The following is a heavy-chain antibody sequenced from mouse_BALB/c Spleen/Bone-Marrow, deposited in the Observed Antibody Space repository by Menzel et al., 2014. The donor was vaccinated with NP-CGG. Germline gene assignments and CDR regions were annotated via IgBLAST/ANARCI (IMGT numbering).Heavy chain of an antibody. CDR2: ISYDGSN. J-gene: IGHJ1*01. Sequence: EVKLMESGPGLVKPSQSLSLPCSVTGYSITSGYYCNWIRQFPGNKLEWMGYISYDGSNNYNPSLKSRISITRDTSKNQFFLKLNSVTTEDTATYYCARGGTGRVYFDVWGAGTTVTVSS. CDR3: ARGGTGRVYFDV. V-gene: IGHV3-6*02. CDR1: GYSITSGYY. D-gene: IGHD4-1*01.